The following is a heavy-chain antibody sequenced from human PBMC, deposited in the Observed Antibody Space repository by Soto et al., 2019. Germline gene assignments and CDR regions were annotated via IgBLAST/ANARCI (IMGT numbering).Heavy chain of an antibody. CDR1: GGSISSSSYY. CDR3: ASGYGDSLPDWFDP. V-gene: IGHV4-39*01. J-gene: IGHJ5*02. D-gene: IGHD4-17*01. CDR2: IYYSGST. Sequence: SETLSLTCTVSGGSISSSSYYWGWIRQPPGKGLEWIGSIYYSGSTYYNPSLKSRVTISVDTSKNQFSLKLSSVTAADTAVYHCASGYGDSLPDWFDPWGQGTLVTVSS.